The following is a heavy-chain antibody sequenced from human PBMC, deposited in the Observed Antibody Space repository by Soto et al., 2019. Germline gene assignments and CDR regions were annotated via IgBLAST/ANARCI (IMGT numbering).Heavy chain of an antibody. Sequence: QVQLVQSGAEVKKPGSSVKVSCKASGGTFSSYAISWVRQAPGQGLEWMGGIIPIFGTANYAQKFQGRVTITADESTSTAYMELSSLRSEEKAVYYCARSDSSCYARSYFDYWGQGTLVTVSS. CDR1: GGTFSSYA. CDR2: IIPIFGTA. D-gene: IGHD3-22*01. V-gene: IGHV1-69*01. CDR3: ARSDSSCYARSYFDY. J-gene: IGHJ4*02.